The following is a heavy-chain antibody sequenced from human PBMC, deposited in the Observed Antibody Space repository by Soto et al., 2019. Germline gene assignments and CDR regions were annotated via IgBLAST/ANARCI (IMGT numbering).Heavy chain of an antibody. CDR2: ISGSGGTT. CDR3: AASYCSGGSCYSSSHYYYYYMDV. Sequence: EVQLLESGGGLVQPGGSLRLSCAASGFTFSNYAMIWVRQAPGKGLEWVSDISGSGGTTYYSDSGKGRFTISRDNSKNNVYWQLQSLRADDTAVYYCAASYCSGGSCYSSSHYYYYYMDVWGTGTPVTVSS. CDR1: GFTFSNYA. V-gene: IGHV3-23*01. D-gene: IGHD2-15*01. J-gene: IGHJ6*03.